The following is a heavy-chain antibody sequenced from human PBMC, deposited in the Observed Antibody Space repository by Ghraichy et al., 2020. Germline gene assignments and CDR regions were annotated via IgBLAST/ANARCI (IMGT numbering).Heavy chain of an antibody. CDR1: GFTFYSYA. J-gene: IGHJ3*02. Sequence: GGSLRLSCAASGFTFYSYAMSWVRQAPGKGLEWVSGISRSGTSTYYADSVKGRFTISRDNSKSTLNLQMNSLRAEDTAVYYCAKDRREGGATPSAFDMWGQGTMVTVSS. CDR2: ISRSGTST. CDR3: AKDRREGGATPSAFDM. D-gene: IGHD1-26*01. V-gene: IGHV3-23*01.